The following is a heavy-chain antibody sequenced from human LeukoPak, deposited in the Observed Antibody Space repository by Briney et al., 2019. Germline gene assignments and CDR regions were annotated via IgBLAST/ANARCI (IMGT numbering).Heavy chain of an antibody. CDR3: ARGHYDILTGYSP. D-gene: IGHD3-9*01. CDR2: INPNSGGT. Sequence: ASVKVSCKASGYTFTGYYMHWVRQAPGQGLEWMGWINPNSGGTNYAQKFQGRVTMTRDTSISTAHMELSSLRSEDTAVYYCARGHYDILTGYSPWGQGTLVTVSS. V-gene: IGHV1-2*02. J-gene: IGHJ5*02. CDR1: GYTFTGYY.